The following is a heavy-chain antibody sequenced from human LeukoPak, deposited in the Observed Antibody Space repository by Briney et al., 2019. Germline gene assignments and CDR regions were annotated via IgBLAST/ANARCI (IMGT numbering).Heavy chain of an antibody. CDR1: GGTFSRYA. Sequence: ASVKVSCKASGGTFSRYAISWVRQAPGQGLEWMGGIIPIFGTANYAQKFQGRVTITTDESTSTAYMELSSLRSEDTAVYYCARGSELGYCSGGSCLDLDYWGQGTLVTVSS. CDR2: IIPIFGTA. V-gene: IGHV1-69*05. J-gene: IGHJ4*02. D-gene: IGHD2-15*01. CDR3: ARGSELGYCSGGSCLDLDY.